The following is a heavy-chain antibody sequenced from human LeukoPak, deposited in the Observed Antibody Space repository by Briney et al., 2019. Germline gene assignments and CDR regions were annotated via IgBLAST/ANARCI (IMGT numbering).Heavy chain of an antibody. J-gene: IGHJ6*04. V-gene: IGHV1-69*01. CDR1: GGTFSSYA. Sequence: SVKVSCKASGGTFSSYAISWVRQAPGQGLEWMGGIIPIFGTANYAQKFQGRVTITADESTSTAYMELSSLRSEDTAVYYCARAENYDILTGSDYYSYGMDVWGKGTTVTVSS. CDR2: IIPIFGTA. CDR3: ARAENYDILTGSDYYSYGMDV. D-gene: IGHD3-9*01.